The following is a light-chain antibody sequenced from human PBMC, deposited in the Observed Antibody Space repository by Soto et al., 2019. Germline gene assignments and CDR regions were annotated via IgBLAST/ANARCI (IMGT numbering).Light chain of an antibody. J-gene: IGLJ2*01. Sequence: QSALTQPASVSGSPGQSITISCTGTSSDVGGYNYVSWYQQHPGKAPKLMIYDVSNLPSGVSNRFSGSKSANTASLTISGLQAEDEADYYCSSYTGSSTYVVFGGGTKLTVL. CDR2: DVS. CDR3: SSYTGSSTYVV. V-gene: IGLV2-14*01. CDR1: SSDVGGYNY.